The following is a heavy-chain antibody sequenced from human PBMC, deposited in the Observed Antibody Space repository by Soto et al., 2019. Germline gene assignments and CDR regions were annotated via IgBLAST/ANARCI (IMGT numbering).Heavy chain of an antibody. CDR1: GFIFKMYW. D-gene: IGHD3-10*01. J-gene: IGHJ4*02. CDR3: TRGPRPISTGTGAY. V-gene: IGHV3-74*01. CDR2: IYNDGTYS. Sequence: SLRLSCAASGFIFKMYWMHWVRQSPGKGLVWISRIYNDGTYSDYADSVRGRFTISRDNVNDTLYLQMNNLRAKDSGLYYCTRGPRPISTGTGAYWGQGTQVTVSS.